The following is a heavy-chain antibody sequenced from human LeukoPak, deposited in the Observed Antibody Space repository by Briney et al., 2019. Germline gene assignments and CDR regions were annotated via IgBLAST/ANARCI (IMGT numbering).Heavy chain of an antibody. J-gene: IGHJ6*02. CDR2: INPSGGST. Sequence: ASVKVSCKASGYTFTSYYMHWVRQAPGQGLEWMGIINPSGGSTSYAQKFQGSVTMTRDTSTSTVYMELSSLRSEDTAVYYCARGDYYDSSGYYYYYYGMDVWGQGTTVTVSS. V-gene: IGHV1-46*01. D-gene: IGHD3-22*01. CDR1: GYTFTSYY. CDR3: ARGDYYDSSGYYYYYYGMDV.